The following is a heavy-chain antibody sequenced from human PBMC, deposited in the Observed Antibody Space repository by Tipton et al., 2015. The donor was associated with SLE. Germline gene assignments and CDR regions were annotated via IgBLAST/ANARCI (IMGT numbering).Heavy chain of an antibody. V-gene: IGHV4-38-2*01. D-gene: IGHD2-21*01. Sequence: TLSLTCAVSGYSIGSGYYWGWIRQPPGKGLEWIGSVFHGGGTYYNPSLKSRVTISVDTPKNHFSLKLSSVTAADTAVYYCARAGYSDVGGYCGTTDYWGQGTLVTVSS. CDR3: ARAGYSDVGGYCGTTDY. J-gene: IGHJ4*02. CDR2: VFHGGGT. CDR1: GYSIGSGYY.